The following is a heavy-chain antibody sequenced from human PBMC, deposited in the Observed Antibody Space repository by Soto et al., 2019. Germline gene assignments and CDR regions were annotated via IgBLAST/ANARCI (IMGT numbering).Heavy chain of an antibody. D-gene: IGHD3-22*01. Sequence: PGESLKISCKGSGYSFAGYWITWVRQKPGKGLEWMGRIDPSDSQTYYSPSFRGHVTISVTKSITTVFLQWSSLRASDTAMYYCARQIYDSDTGPHFQSYFDSWGPGTPVTVSS. CDR1: GYSFAGYW. V-gene: IGHV5-10-1*01. CDR3: ARQIYDSDTGPHFQSYFDS. J-gene: IGHJ4*02. CDR2: IDPSDSQT.